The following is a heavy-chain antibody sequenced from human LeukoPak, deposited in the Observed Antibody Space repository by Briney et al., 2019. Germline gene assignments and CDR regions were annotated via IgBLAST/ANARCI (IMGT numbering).Heavy chain of an antibody. Sequence: PGGSLRLSCAASGFTFSSYGMHWVRQAPGKGLEWVAVIWYDGSNKYYADSVKGRFTISRDNSKNTLYLQMKSLRAEDTAVYYCAVEMATSNFDYWGQGTLVTVSS. CDR3: AVEMATSNFDY. CDR1: GFTFSSYG. V-gene: IGHV3-33*01. D-gene: IGHD5-12*01. J-gene: IGHJ4*02. CDR2: IWYDGSNK.